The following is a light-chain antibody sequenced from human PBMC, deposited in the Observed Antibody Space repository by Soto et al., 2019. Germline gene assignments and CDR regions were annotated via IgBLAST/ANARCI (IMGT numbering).Light chain of an antibody. Sequence: EIQMTQSPSSLSASVGDRVTITCRASQNIRTYSNWYQQKPGKAPKLLIYSASNLQSGVPSRFSGSRSGTDFTLTISSLQPEDFATYYCQQTYSAPWTFGQGTKVEI. V-gene: IGKV1-39*01. CDR1: QNIRTY. CDR3: QQTYSAPWT. J-gene: IGKJ1*01. CDR2: SAS.